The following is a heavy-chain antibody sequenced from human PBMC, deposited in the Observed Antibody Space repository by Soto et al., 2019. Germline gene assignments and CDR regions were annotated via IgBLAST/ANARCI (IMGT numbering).Heavy chain of an antibody. CDR1: GFTVSSNY. CDR3: AKWRSRLWYFDY. D-gene: IGHD1-26*01. CDR2: IYSGGST. J-gene: IGHJ4*02. Sequence: GGSLRLSCAASGFTVSSNYMSWVRQAPGKGLEWVSVIYSGGSTYYADSVKGRFTISRDNSKNTLYLQMNSLRAEDTAVYYCAKWRSRLWYFDYWGQGTLVTVSS. V-gene: IGHV3-53*01.